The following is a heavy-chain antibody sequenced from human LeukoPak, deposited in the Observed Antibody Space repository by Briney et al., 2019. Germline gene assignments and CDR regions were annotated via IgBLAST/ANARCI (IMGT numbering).Heavy chain of an antibody. V-gene: IGHV1-18*01. Sequence: ASVKVSCKASGYTFTSYGISWVRQAPGQGLEWRGWISAYNGNTNYAQKLQGRVTMTTDTSTSTAYMELRSLRSDDTAVYYCARDCRERLGHPTYYYYGMDVWGQGTTVTVSS. CDR1: GYTFTSYG. CDR2: ISAYNGNT. J-gene: IGHJ6*02. D-gene: IGHD1-1*01. CDR3: ARDCRERLGHPTYYYYGMDV.